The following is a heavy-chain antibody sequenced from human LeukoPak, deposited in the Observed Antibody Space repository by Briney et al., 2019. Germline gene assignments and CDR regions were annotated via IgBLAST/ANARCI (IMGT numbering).Heavy chain of an antibody. CDR2: IYYSGST. D-gene: IGHD4-17*01. CDR1: GGSISSYY. V-gene: IGHV4-59*01. CDR3: ARATPTVVTLDY. J-gene: IGHJ4*02. Sequence: SETLSLTCTASGGSISSYYWSWIRQPPGKGLEWIGYIYYSGSTNYNPSLKSRVTISVDTSKNQFSLKLSSVTAADTTVYYCARATPTVVTLDYWGQGTLVTVSS.